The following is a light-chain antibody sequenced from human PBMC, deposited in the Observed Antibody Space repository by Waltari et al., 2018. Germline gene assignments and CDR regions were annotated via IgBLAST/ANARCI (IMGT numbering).Light chain of an antibody. CDR2: SDN. J-gene: IGLJ2*01. CDR3: AAWDDSLNGHII. V-gene: IGLV1-44*01. Sequence: QSVLTQPPSASGTPGQRVTISCSGSSSNIGSNTVNWYKQLPGTAPKLLIYSDNQRPSGVPDRFSGSKSGTSASLAISGLQSGDETDYYCAAWDDSLNGHIIFGGGTKLTVL. CDR1: SSNIGSNT.